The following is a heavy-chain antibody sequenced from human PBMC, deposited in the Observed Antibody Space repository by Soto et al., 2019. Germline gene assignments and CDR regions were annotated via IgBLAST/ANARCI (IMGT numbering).Heavy chain of an antibody. J-gene: IGHJ5*02. Sequence: GGSLRLSCAASGFTFSSYEMNWVRQAPGKGLEWVSYISSSGSTIYYADSVKGRFTISRDNAKNSLYLQMNSPRAEDTAVYYCARDLTEYSSSSWFDTWGQGTLVTVSS. D-gene: IGHD6-6*01. CDR2: ISSSGSTI. V-gene: IGHV3-48*03. CDR3: ARDLTEYSSSSWFDT. CDR1: GFTFSSYE.